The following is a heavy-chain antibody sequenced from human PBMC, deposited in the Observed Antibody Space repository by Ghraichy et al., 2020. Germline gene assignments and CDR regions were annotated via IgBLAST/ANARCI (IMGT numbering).Heavy chain of an antibody. V-gene: IGHV3-21*01. J-gene: IGHJ4*02. D-gene: IGHD4-11*01. Sequence: GESLNISCAASGFTFSSYSMNWVRQAPGKGLEWVSPISSRSDYIYYADSLKGRFTVSRDNADNSLFLQMNSLRAEDTAVYYCATTADYLYFDYWGQGTLVTVSS. CDR2: ISSRSDYI. CDR1: GFTFSSYS. CDR3: ATTADYLYFDY.